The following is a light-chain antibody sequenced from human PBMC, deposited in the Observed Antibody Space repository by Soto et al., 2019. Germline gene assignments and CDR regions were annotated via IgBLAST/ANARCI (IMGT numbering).Light chain of an antibody. Sequence: QSVLTQPPPVSGAPGQRITISCAGSSSNIGTGFDVHWYQQLPGTAPKLLIYDDINRPSGVPDGFSVSRSGTSASLAITGLQAEDEADYFCQSYDSSRGGFYVFGTGTQLTVL. V-gene: IGLV1-40*01. CDR3: QSYDSSRGGFYV. CDR1: SSNIGTGFD. J-gene: IGLJ1*01. CDR2: DDI.